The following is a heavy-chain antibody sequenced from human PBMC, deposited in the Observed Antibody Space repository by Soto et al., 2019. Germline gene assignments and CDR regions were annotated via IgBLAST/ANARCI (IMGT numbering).Heavy chain of an antibody. CDR1: GFTFRSYA. V-gene: IGHV3-23*01. D-gene: IGHD5-18*01. CDR3: ARDQGASYGLYYFDY. CDR2: VSASGTGT. Sequence: PGGPLRLSCAASGFTFRSYAMSWVRQAPGKGLEWVSAVSASGTGTYYSDSVKGRFTISRDNSKNTLYLQMNSLRAEDTALYYCARDQGASYGLYYFDYWGQGTLVTVSS. J-gene: IGHJ4*02.